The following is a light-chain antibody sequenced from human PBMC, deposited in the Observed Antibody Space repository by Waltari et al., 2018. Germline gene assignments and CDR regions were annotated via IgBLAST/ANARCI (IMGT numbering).Light chain of an antibody. CDR1: SLRRYY. CDR2: GQT. J-gene: IGLJ2*01. Sequence: SSVLTQDPAVSVALGQTVRLSCQGDSLRRYYASWYQQRPGQAPILVLYGQTNRPSGIPDRFSGSTSGNTASLTITRAQAEDEGDYYCHSRDTSSTRLFGGGTRVTV. V-gene: IGLV3-19*01. CDR3: HSRDTSSTRL.